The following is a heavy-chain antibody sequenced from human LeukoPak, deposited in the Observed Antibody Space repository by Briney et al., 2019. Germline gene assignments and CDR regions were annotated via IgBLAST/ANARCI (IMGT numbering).Heavy chain of an antibody. CDR2: IVHSGTT. J-gene: IGHJ4*02. CDR3: AGGRVAVQYS. V-gene: IGHV4-34*12. D-gene: IGHD2-15*01. Sequence: RTSETLSLTCAVYGGSFNSYYWSWIRQPPGKGLEWIGEIVHSGTTNYSPSLKSRVTISVDTSKSQISLKLTSVTAADTAMYYCAGGRVAVQYSWGQGTLVTVPS. CDR1: GGSFNSYY.